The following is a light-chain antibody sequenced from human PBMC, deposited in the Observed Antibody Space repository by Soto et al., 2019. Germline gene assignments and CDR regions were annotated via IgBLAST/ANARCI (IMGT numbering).Light chain of an antibody. Sequence: EIVLTQSPGTLSLSPGERATLSCRASQSVSSSYLAWYQQKPGQAPRLLIYGASSMATGIPDRFSGSGSGTDFTLTISRLEPEDFAVYFCQQYGNSPPNTFGQGTKVEIK. CDR1: QSVSSSY. CDR3: QQYGNSPPNT. J-gene: IGKJ2*01. V-gene: IGKV3-20*01. CDR2: GAS.